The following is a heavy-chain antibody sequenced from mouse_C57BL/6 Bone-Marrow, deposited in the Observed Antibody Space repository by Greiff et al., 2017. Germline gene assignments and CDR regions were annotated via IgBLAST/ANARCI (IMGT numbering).Heavy chain of an antibody. D-gene: IGHD2-13*01. Sequence: VQLQQSGPELVKPGDSVKISCKASGYSFTGYFMNWVMQSHGKSLEWIGRINPNYGTTSYNQKFKGKATLTVDQSSSTAYMQLNSLTSEDSAVYYCARSGLHAMDYWGQGTSVTVSS. CDR2: INPNYGTT. J-gene: IGHJ4*01. CDR3: ARSGLHAMDY. V-gene: IGHV1-39*01. CDR1: GYSFTGYF.